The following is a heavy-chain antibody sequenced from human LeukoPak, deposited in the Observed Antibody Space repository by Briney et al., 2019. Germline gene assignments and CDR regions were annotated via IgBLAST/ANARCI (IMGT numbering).Heavy chain of an antibody. J-gene: IGHJ4*02. Sequence: GGSLRLSCAASGFTVSSNYMSWVRQAPGKGLEWVSVIYSGGSTYYADSVKGRFTISRDNSKNTLYLQMNSLRAEDTAVYYCARGLGDSSGYYFGYFDYWGQGTLVTVSS. D-gene: IGHD3-22*01. CDR2: IYSGGST. CDR1: GFTVSSNY. V-gene: IGHV3-66*01. CDR3: ARGLGDSSGYYFGYFDY.